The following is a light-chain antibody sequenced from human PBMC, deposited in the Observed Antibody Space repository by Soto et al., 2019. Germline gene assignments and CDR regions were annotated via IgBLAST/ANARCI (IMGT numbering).Light chain of an antibody. Sequence: QSVLTQPASVSGSPGQSITISCTGTSSDVGGYNYVSWYQQHPGKAPKLMIYDVSNRHSGVSNRVSGYKSGNTASLTISGLKDEEEAVYYCSSYTSSSTPYVFGTGTKLTVL. V-gene: IGLV2-14*01. CDR3: SSYTSSSTPYV. CDR1: SSDVGGYNY. J-gene: IGLJ1*01. CDR2: DVS.